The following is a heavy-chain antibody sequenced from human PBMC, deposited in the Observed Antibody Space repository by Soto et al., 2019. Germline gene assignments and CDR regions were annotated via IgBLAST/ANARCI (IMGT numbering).Heavy chain of an antibody. V-gene: IGHV3-30-3*01. D-gene: IGHD6-19*01. CDR2: ISYDGSNK. J-gene: IGHJ3*02. CDR3: ARWLGRNLGFDI. CDR1: GFTFSSYA. Sequence: QVQLVESGGGVVQPGRSLRLSCAAPGFTFSSYAMHWVRQAPGKGLEWVAVISYDGSNKYYADSVKGRFTISRDNSKNTLYLQMNSLRAEDTAVYYCARWLGRNLGFDIWGQGTMVTVSS.